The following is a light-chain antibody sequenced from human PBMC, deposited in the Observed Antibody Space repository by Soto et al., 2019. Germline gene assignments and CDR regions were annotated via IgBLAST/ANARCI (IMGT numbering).Light chain of an antibody. J-gene: IGKJ4*01. Sequence: EIVLTQSPGTLSLSPGERATLSCRASQSVSSSYLDWYQQKPGQAPRLLIYGASSRATGIPDRFSGSGSGTDFTLTIIRLEPEAFAVYYCQPYGSSPLTFGGGTKVEIK. V-gene: IGKV3-20*01. CDR2: GAS. CDR3: QPYGSSPLT. CDR1: QSVSSSY.